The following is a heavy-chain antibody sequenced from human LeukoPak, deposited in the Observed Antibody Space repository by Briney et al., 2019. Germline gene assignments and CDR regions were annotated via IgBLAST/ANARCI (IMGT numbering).Heavy chain of an antibody. CDR1: GFTFSSFG. Sequence: GGSLRLSCAASGFTFSSFGMHWVRQAPGKGLEWVAFIPYDGSAKYYADSVKGRFTTSRENSKNTLYLQMNSLRAEDTAVYYCTSSGSYRDFDYWGQGTLVTVSS. CDR2: IPYDGSAK. D-gene: IGHD3-10*01. CDR3: TSSGSYRDFDY. V-gene: IGHV3-30*02. J-gene: IGHJ4*02.